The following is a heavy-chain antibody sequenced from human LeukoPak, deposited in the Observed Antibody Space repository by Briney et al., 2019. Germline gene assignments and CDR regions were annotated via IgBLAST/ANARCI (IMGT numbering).Heavy chain of an antibody. CDR1: GGSISSYY. Sequence: SETLSLTCTVSGGSISSYYWSWIRQPPGKGLEWIGYIYYSGSTNYNPSLKSRVTITLETTKNQFSLKLSSVTAADTAVYYCARDRGYGDPFDYWGQGTVVTVSS. J-gene: IGHJ4*02. V-gene: IGHV4-59*01. CDR2: IYYSGST. CDR3: ARDRGYGDPFDY. D-gene: IGHD4-17*01.